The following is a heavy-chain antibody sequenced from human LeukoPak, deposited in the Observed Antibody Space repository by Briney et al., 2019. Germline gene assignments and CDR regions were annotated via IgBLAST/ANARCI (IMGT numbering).Heavy chain of an antibody. CDR1: GGSISSGDYY. Sequence: SETLSLTCTVSGGSISSGDYYWSWIRQHPGKGLEWIGYIYYTGSTYSNPSLKSRVTISVDTSKNQFSLKLSSVTAADTAVYYCARDRFHGDYDRLCDYWGQGTLVTVSS. V-gene: IGHV4-31*03. CDR3: ARDRFHGDYDRLCDY. D-gene: IGHD4-17*01. J-gene: IGHJ4*02. CDR2: IYYTGST.